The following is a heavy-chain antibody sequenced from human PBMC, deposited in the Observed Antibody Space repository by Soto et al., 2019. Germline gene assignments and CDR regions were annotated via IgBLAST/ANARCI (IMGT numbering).Heavy chain of an antibody. J-gene: IGHJ3*02. CDR3: ARGHDYGDSEAPIDFDI. CDR1: GYTFTRYD. Sequence: QVQLVQSGAEVKKPGASVKVSCKASGYTFTRYDINWVRQATGQGLEWMGWMNPNSGNTGYAQKFQGRVTMTRNTSISTAYMELSSLRSEDTAVYYCARGHDYGDSEAPIDFDIWGQGTMVTVSS. V-gene: IGHV1-8*01. CDR2: MNPNSGNT. D-gene: IGHD4-17*01.